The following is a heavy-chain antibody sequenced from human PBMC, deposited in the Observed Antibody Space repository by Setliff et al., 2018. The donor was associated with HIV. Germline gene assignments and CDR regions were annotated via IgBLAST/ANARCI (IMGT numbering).Heavy chain of an antibody. CDR3: AGGLKAEYYYYYYMDV. CDR1: GGSISSSSYY. V-gene: IGHV4-39*07. Sequence: SETLSLTCTVSGGSISSSSYYWSWLRQPPGRGLEWIGEINQGGTTNYNPSLKSQATISVDTSKNRFSLKLSSVTAAATAVYYCAGGLKAEYYYYYYMDVWGKGTTVTVSS. CDR2: INQGGTT. J-gene: IGHJ6*03.